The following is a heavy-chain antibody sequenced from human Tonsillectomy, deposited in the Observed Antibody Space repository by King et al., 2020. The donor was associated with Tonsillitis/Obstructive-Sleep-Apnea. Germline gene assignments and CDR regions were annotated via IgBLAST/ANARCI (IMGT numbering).Heavy chain of an antibody. V-gene: IGHV2-26*01. CDR1: GVYLSNARSG. CDR2: IFSTDDT. J-gene: IGHJ4*02. Sequence: TFQSSGPVRLNPTETLKRTGTVSGVYLSNARSGVRWIRQPQWKSIEFLAHIFSTDDTYSSTSLKRRLTNSQETSKSQVVLTITNMDPVDTATYYCARIDRDYDFWVGYYKGVLDYWGQGTLVTVSS. CDR3: ARIDRDYDFWVGYYKGVLDY. D-gene: IGHD3-3*01.